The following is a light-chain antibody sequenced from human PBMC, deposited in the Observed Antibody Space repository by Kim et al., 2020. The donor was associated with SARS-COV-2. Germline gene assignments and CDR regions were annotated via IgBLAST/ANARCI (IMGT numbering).Light chain of an antibody. CDR2: GAS. CDR1: QSISSY. Sequence: ASVGDRVTITCRASQSISSYLNWYQQKPGKAPKFLIYGASSLQRGVPSRFSGSGSGTDFTLTISSLQPEDFATYYCQQSYSAPITFSQGTRLEIK. J-gene: IGKJ5*01. CDR3: QQSYSAPIT. V-gene: IGKV1-39*01.